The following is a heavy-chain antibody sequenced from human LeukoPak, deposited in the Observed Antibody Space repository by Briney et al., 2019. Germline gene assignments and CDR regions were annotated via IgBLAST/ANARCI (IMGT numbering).Heavy chain of an antibody. Sequence: GGSLRLSCAASGFTVSSNYMSWVRQAPGKGLEWVSVIYSGGSTYYADSVKGRFTISRDNSKNTLYLQMNSLRAEDTAVYYCANGPYDYVWGSYFDYWGQGTLVTVSS. CDR2: IYSGGST. CDR3: ANGPYDYVWGSYFDY. CDR1: GFTVSSNY. V-gene: IGHV3-53*01. J-gene: IGHJ4*02. D-gene: IGHD3-16*01.